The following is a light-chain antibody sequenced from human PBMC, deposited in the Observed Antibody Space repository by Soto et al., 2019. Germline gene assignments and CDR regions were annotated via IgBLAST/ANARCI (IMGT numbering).Light chain of an antibody. Sequence: QSVLTQPASVSGSPGQSITISCTGTSSDVGGYNYVSWYQQHPGKAPKLMIYDVTNRPSGVSDRFSGSKSGNTASLSISGVQAEDEADYYCSSYTSSSINWLFGGGTQLTVL. V-gene: IGLV2-14*03. CDR1: SSDVGGYNY. CDR2: DVT. J-gene: IGLJ3*02. CDR3: SSYTSSSINWL.